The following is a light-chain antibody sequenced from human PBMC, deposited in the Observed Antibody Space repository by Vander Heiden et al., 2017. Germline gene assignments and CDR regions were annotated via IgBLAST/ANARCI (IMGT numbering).Light chain of an antibody. V-gene: IGKV1-27*01. CDR1: QGISTY. Sequence: DIQMTQSPSSLSASVGDRVTITCRASQGISTYLDWYQQKPGKAPKLLIYDASNLETGVPSRFSGSGSGTDFTLTISSLQPEDVATYYCQKYNSAPTTFGQGTRLEIK. CDR3: QKYNSAPTT. J-gene: IGKJ5*01. CDR2: DAS.